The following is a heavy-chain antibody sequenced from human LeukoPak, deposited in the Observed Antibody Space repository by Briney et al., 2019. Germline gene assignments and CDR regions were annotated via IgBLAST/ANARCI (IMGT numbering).Heavy chain of an antibody. CDR1: GFTFSNYA. V-gene: IGHV3-23*01. Sequence: GGSLRLSCVASGFTFSNYAVNWVRQAPGKGLEWVSCISYNGGSAHYADSVKGRFTISRDNSKNTLYLQMNSLRAEDTAVYYCAKSRSIAAAGGYFDYWGQGTLVTVSS. CDR3: AKSRSIAAAGGYFDY. D-gene: IGHD6-13*01. J-gene: IGHJ4*02. CDR2: ISYNGGSA.